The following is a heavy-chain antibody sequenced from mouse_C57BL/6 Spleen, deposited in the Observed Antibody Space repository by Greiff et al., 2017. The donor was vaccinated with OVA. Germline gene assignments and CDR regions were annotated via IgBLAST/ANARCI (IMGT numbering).Heavy chain of an antibody. V-gene: IGHV5-17*01. CDR3: ARGGTTVVATSDY. Sequence: EVHLVESGGGLVKPGGSLKLSCAASGFTFSDYGMHWVRQAPEKGLEWVAYISSGSSTIYYADTVKGRFTISRDNAKNTLFLQMTSLRSEDTAMYYCARGGTTVVATSDYWGQGTTLTVSS. CDR1: GFTFSDYG. J-gene: IGHJ2*01. CDR2: ISSGSSTI. D-gene: IGHD1-1*01.